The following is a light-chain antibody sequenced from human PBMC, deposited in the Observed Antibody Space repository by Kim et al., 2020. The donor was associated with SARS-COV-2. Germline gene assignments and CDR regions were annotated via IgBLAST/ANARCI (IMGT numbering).Light chain of an antibody. CDR1: SLRSSY. CDR2: AKN. J-gene: IGLJ2*01. V-gene: IGLV3-19*01. Sequence: SYELTQDPAVSVALGQTVRITCQGDSLRSSYASWYQQKPGQAPILVVFAKNNRPSGIPDRFSGSSSGSTASLTIAGAQAEDEADYYCHSRDSIGNDVIFGGGTQLTVL. CDR3: HSRDSIGNDVI.